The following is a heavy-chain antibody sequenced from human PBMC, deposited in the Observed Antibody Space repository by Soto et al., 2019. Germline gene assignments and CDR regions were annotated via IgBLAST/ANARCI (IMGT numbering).Heavy chain of an antibody. CDR1: GSSISSRNW. J-gene: IGHJ4*02. V-gene: IGHV4-28*05. CDR2: NYESGNI. Sequence: QVQLQESGPGLVKPSDTLSLTCAVSGSSISSRNWWGWIRQPPGKGLEWTGQNYESGNIYLNPSLKSRVTMSLDTSKNQFSLRLNAVTAVDTTVYYCARVSTTAAGPIDHWGQGTLVTVSS. D-gene: IGHD6-13*01. CDR3: ARVSTTAAGPIDH.